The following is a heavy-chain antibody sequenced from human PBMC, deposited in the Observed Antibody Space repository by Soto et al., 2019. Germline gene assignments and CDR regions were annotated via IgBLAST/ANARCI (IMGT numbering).Heavy chain of an antibody. Sequence: WGSPRLGCAACGFTLCSYIMYWVRQEKGKGLEWVSYISSSSSTIYYADSVKGRFTISRDNAKNSLYLQMNSLRAEDTAVYYCASEPGYSSGWYRPDSDYWGQGTLVTVSS. D-gene: IGHD6-19*01. J-gene: IGHJ4*02. CDR2: ISSSSSTI. CDR1: GFTLCSYI. CDR3: ASEPGYSSGWYRPDSDY. V-gene: IGHV3-48*01.